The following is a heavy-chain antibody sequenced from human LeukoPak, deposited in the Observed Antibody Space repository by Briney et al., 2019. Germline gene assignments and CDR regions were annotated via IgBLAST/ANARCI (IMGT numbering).Heavy chain of an antibody. V-gene: IGHV4-59*01. D-gene: IGHD6-19*01. J-gene: IGHJ4*02. CDR3: AREDAAVAGPADY. Sequence: SDTLSLTCTVSGGSISSYYWSWIRQPPGKGLEWIGYMYYRGSTNYNPSLKSRVTISVDMSKNQVSLKLSSVNAADTAVYYCAREDAAVAGPADYWGQGNLVTVSS. CDR2: MYYRGST. CDR1: GGSISSYY.